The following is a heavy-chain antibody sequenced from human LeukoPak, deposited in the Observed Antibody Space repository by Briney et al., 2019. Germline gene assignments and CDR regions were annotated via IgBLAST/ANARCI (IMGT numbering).Heavy chain of an antibody. CDR3: ARGVYIAAAQYGY. CDR2: IYYSGPT. Sequence: SETLSLTCTVPGGSISSYYWGWIRQPPGKGLEWIGYIYYSGPTNYNPSLKSRVTISVDTSKNQFSLKLSSVTAADTAVYYCARGVYIAAAQYGYWGQGTLVTVSS. V-gene: IGHV4-59*01. J-gene: IGHJ4*02. D-gene: IGHD6-13*01. CDR1: GGSISSYY.